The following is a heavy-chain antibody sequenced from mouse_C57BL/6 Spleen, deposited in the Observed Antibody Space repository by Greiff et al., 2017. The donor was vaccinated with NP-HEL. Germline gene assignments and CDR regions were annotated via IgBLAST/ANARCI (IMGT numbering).Heavy chain of an antibody. J-gene: IGHJ3*01. Sequence: EVMLVESGGGLVKPGGSLKLSCAASGFTFSDYGMHWVRQAPEKGLEWVAYISSGSSTIYYADTVKGRFTISRDNAKNTLFLQMTSLRSEDTAMDCCARRGRLGGFAYWGQGTLVTVSA. CDR1: GFTFSDYG. CDR2: ISSGSSTI. V-gene: IGHV5-17*01. D-gene: IGHD2-4*01. CDR3: ARRGRLGGFAY.